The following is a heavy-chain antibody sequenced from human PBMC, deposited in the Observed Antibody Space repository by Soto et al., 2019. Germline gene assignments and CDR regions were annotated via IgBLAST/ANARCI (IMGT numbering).Heavy chain of an antibody. CDR3: ARDQTVTGPTTFDY. CDR1: GFTFSPYW. V-gene: IGHV3-74*01. CDR2: IDDTGTII. D-gene: IGHD6-19*01. Sequence: EVQLVESGGGLVQPGGSLRLSCAPSGFTFSPYWMHWVRQTPGKGLMWVSRIDDTGTIITYADSVKGRFTISRDNAKNTLYLQMDSLRAEDTAIYYCARDQTVTGPTTFDYCGQGTLVTVSS. J-gene: IGHJ4*02.